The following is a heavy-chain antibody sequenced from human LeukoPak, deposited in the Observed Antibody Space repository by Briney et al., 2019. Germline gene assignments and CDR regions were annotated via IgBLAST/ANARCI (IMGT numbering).Heavy chain of an antibody. CDR2: IYYSRST. Sequence: PSETLSLTCTVSGGSISSYYWSWIRQPPAKGLGWIGYIYYSRSTNYNPSLNSRVTISVDTSKNQFSLKLSSVTAADTAVYYCASSLAIWGNYFDYWGLGTLVTVSS. J-gene: IGHJ4*02. V-gene: IGHV4-59*01. CDR3: ASSLAIWGNYFDY. D-gene: IGHD3-16*01. CDR1: GGSISSYY.